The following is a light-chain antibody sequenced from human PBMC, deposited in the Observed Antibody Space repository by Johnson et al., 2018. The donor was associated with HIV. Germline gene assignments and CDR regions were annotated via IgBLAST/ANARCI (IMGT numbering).Light chain of an antibody. V-gene: IGLV1-51*01. CDR1: SSNIGDNS. J-gene: IGLJ1*01. Sequence: QPVLTQPPSVSAAPGQKVTISCSGSSSNIGDNSVSWYQHLPGTAPKLLIYDNNKRPSGIPDRFSGSKSGTSATLGITGLQTGDEADYYCGTWDSSLSAPLYVFGTGTKVTVL. CDR3: GTWDSSLSAPLYV. CDR2: DNN.